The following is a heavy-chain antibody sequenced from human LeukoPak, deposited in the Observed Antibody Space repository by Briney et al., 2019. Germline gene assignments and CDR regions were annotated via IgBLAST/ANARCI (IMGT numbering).Heavy chain of an antibody. CDR1: VYPFRSQD. V-gene: IGHV3-64*01. Sequence: GGSRRLSCAASVYPFRSQDRHWVRQAPGKGLEYVSGISSNGGSTYYANSVKGRFTISRDNSKNTLYLQMGSLRAEDMAVYTCASCRTFGGVIVDWGPGTMVTVSS. CDR3: ASCRTFGGVIVD. CDR2: ISSNGGST. D-gene: IGHD3-16*02. J-gene: IGHJ4*02.